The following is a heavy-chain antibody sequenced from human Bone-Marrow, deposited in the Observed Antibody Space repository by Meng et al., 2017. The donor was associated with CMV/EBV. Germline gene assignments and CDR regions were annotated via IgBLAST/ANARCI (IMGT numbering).Heavy chain of an antibody. CDR1: GGTFSSYA. D-gene: IGHD4-23*01. CDR3: ARDHYRMVVTRGAFDI. Sequence: SVKVSCKASGGTFSSYAISWVRQAPGQGLEWMGGIIPIFGTANYAQKFQGRVTITTDESTSTAYMELSSLRSEDTAVYYCARDHYRMVVTRGAFDIWGQGTMVTVSS. J-gene: IGHJ3*02. CDR2: IIPIFGTA. V-gene: IGHV1-69*05.